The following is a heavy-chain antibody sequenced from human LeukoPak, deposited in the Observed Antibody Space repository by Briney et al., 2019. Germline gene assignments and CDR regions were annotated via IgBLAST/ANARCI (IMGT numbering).Heavy chain of an antibody. CDR3: AKPGDGCSGGSCYYFDY. J-gene: IGHJ4*02. V-gene: IGHV3-23*01. Sequence: PGGSLRLSCAASGFTFSSYAMSWARQAPGKGLEWISGISGSGGNTYYADSVKGRSTISRDISKNTLYLQMNSLRGEDTAVYYCAKPGDGCSGGSCYYFDYWGQGTLVTVSS. CDR2: ISGSGGNT. D-gene: IGHD2-15*01. CDR1: GFTFSSYA.